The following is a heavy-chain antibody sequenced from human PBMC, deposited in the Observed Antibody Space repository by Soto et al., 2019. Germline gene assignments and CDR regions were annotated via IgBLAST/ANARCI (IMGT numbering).Heavy chain of an antibody. CDR1: GYSFTGYY. CDR2: ISPNSGGT. J-gene: IGHJ4*02. CDR3: GKGRSGDVGVFY. V-gene: IGHV1-2*02. Sequence: QVQLVQSGAEVKKSGASVKISCKASGYSFTGYYIHWVRQAPGQGFEWMGEISPNSGGTKYAQKFQGRVTMTRDTSITTVYMDLSNLSLDDTAVYYCGKGRSGDVGVFYWGQGTLVTVYS. D-gene: IGHD1-26*01.